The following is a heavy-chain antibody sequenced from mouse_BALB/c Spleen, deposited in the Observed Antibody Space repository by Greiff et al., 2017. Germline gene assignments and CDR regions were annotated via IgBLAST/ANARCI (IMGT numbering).Heavy chain of an antibody. J-gene: IGHJ4*01. D-gene: IGHD2-14*01. Sequence: EEKLQESGPGLVKPSESLSLSCTVTGYSITSDSVWYWLRQFPGNILEWMGYISYSGSTSYNPSLKSRISITRDTSKNQFFLQLNSVTTEDTATYYCARSGYRYDRGMDYWGQGTSVTVSS. CDR1: GYSITSDSV. CDR3: ARSGYRYDRGMDY. CDR2: ISYSGST. V-gene: IGHV3-2*02.